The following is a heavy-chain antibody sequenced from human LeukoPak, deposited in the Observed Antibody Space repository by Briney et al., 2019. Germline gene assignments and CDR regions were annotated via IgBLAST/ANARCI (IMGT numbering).Heavy chain of an antibody. Sequence: PGGSLRLSXAASGFTFSSYGMHWVRRAPGKGLEWVAFIRYDGSNKNFADSVKGRFTISRDNSKNSLYLQMNSLRAEDMALYYCAKGSRGYSYGSFDYWGQGTLVTVSS. D-gene: IGHD5-18*01. J-gene: IGHJ4*02. V-gene: IGHV3-30*02. CDR3: AKGSRGYSYGSFDY. CDR1: GFTFSSYG. CDR2: IRYDGSNK.